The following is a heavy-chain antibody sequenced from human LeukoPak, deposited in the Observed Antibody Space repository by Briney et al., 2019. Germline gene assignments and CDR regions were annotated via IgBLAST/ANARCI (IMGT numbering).Heavy chain of an antibody. CDR1: GFTSCVYY. V-gene: IGHV3-11*01. D-gene: IGHD2-2*01. CDR2: ISSSERAI. CDR3: ARDVVVPAAMRYYYYGMDV. J-gene: IGHJ6*02. Sequence: GGTLRLSCAASGFTSCVYYMSGIPRAPGEGGEWGSYISSSERAIYYAECVKGRFTISRDNAKNSLYLQMNSLRAEDTAVYYCARDVVVPAAMRYYYYGMDVWGQATTVTVSS.